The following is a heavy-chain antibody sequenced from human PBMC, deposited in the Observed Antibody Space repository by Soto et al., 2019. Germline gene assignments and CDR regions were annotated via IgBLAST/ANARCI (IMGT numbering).Heavy chain of an antibody. CDR3: AIHPRVRGVQSYYYYYGMDV. D-gene: IGHD3-10*01. CDR2: IDPSDSYT. Sequence: GESLKISCKGSGYSFTSYWISWVRQMPGKGLECMGRIDPSDSYTNYSPSFQGHVTISADKSISTAYLQWSSLKASDTAMYYCAIHPRVRGVQSYYYYYGMDVWGQGTTVTVS. J-gene: IGHJ6*02. V-gene: IGHV5-10-1*01. CDR1: GYSFTSYW.